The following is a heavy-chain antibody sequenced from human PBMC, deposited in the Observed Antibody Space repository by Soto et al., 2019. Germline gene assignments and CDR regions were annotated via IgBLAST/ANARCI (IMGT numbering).Heavy chain of an antibody. J-gene: IGHJ5*02. V-gene: IGHV5-51*01. CDR3: ARGALGVATIIHWFDP. CDR1: GYSFTSYW. D-gene: IGHD5-12*01. CDR2: IYPGDSDT. Sequence: PGESLKISCKGSGYSFTSYWIGWVRQMPGKGLEWMGIIYPGDSDTRYSPSFQGQVTISADKSISTAYLQWSSLKASDTAMYYCARGALGVATIIHWFDPWGQGTLVTVSS.